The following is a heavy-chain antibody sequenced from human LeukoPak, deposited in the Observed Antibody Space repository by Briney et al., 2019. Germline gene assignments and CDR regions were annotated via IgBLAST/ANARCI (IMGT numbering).Heavy chain of an antibody. D-gene: IGHD1-26*01. CDR2: IYSGGST. V-gene: IGHV3-53*01. Sequence: GGSLRLSCAASGFTVSSNYMSWVRQAPGKGLEWVSVIYSGGSTYYADSVKGRFTISRDNSKYTLYFQMNSLRAEDTAVYYCARIMLSWREFDCWGQGTLVTVSS. CDR3: ARIMLSWREFDC. CDR1: GFTVSSNY. J-gene: IGHJ4*02.